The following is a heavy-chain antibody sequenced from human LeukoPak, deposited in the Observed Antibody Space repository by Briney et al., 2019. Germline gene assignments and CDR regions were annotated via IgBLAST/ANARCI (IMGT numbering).Heavy chain of an antibody. V-gene: IGHV1-2*02. CDR1: GYIFTGYY. CDR3: ARSAGHCSNGICFTDYYMDV. J-gene: IGHJ6*03. D-gene: IGHD2-8*01. CDR2: INPNSGGT. Sequence: GASVKVSCKASGYIFTGYYMHWVRQAPGQGLEWMGWINPNSGGTNYAQKFQGRVTMTRDTSVSTAYMDLSSVTSDDTAVYFCARSAGHCSNGICFTDYYMDVWGRGTTLIVSS.